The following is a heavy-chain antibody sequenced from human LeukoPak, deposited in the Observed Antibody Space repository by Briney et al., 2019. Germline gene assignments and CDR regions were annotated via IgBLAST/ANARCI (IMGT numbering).Heavy chain of an antibody. CDR2: IYYSVSP. D-gene: IGHD6-19*01. V-gene: IGHV4-39*01. CDR1: CGSNSCSRYY. CDR3: ARSLKISSGWFHNFDY. J-gene: IGHJ4*02. Sequence: WETLSLTCTVSCGSNSCSRYYWGWIPQPPGKGLKGIGCIYYSVSPYYTPSLKSRVTISVDTSKNQFSMKLSSVTAADTAVYYCARSLKISSGWFHNFDYWGQGTLVTVSS.